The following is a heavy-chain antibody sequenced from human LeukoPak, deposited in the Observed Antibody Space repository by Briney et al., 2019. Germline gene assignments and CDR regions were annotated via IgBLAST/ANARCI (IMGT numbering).Heavy chain of an antibody. CDR1: GFTFSNYW. V-gene: IGHV3-7*03. D-gene: IGHD2-2*01. CDR2: IRQDGGER. J-gene: IGHJ4*02. Sequence: GGSLRLSCAASGFTFSNYWMNWVRQAPGKGLEWVANIRQDGGERYYVDSVTGRFIISRDNAKNSLYLQMNSLRAEDTAIYYCAKGSSTSRPYYFDNWGQGTLVTVSS. CDR3: AKGSSTSRPYYFDN.